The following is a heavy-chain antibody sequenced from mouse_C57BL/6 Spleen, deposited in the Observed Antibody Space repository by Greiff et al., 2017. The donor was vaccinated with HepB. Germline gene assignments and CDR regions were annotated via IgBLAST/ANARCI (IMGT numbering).Heavy chain of an antibody. CDR3: ARTYYYGSSPITIAMDY. CDR2: ISSGSSTI. D-gene: IGHD1-1*01. CDR1: GFTFSDYG. Sequence: EVQGVESGGGLVKPGGSLKLSCAASGFTFSDYGMHWVRQAPEKGLEWVAYISSGSSTIYYADTVKGRFTISRDNAKNTLFLQMTSLRSEDTAMYYCARTYYYGSSPITIAMDYWGQGTSVTVSS. J-gene: IGHJ4*01. V-gene: IGHV5-17*01.